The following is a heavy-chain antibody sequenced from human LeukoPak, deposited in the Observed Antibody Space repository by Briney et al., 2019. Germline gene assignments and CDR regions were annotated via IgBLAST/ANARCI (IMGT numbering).Heavy chain of an antibody. CDR1: GGSISSGDYY. J-gene: IGHJ6*02. D-gene: IGHD1-26*01. CDR2: FYYSGST. Sequence: SQTLSLTCTDSGGSISSGDYYWSWIRQPPGKGLEWIGYFYYSGSTYYNPSLKSRITISVDTSKNQFSLKLSSVTAADTAVYYCARGGYSGSYPLYYYYGMDVWGQGTTVTVSS. V-gene: IGHV4-30-4*01. CDR3: ARGGYSGSYPLYYYYGMDV.